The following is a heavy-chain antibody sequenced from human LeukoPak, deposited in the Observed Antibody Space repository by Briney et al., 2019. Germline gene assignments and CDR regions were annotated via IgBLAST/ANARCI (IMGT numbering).Heavy chain of an antibody. V-gene: IGHV4-31*03. CDR3: ARDPQPGGRFDP. CDR2: IYYSGST. CDR1: GGSISGYY. J-gene: IGHJ5*02. Sequence: PSETLSLTCTVSGGSISGYYWSWIRQHPGKGLEWIGYIYYSGSTYYNPSLKSRVTISVDTSKNQFSLKLSSVTAADTAVYYCARDPQPGGRFDPWGQGTLVTASS. D-gene: IGHD3-16*01.